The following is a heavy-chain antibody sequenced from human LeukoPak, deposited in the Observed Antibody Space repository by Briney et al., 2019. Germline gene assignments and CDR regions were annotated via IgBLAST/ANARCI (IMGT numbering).Heavy chain of an antibody. D-gene: IGHD3-9*01. CDR2: IRYDGSNK. CDR3: AKPIDILTNYGMDV. V-gene: IGHV3-30*02. CDR1: GFTFSSYG. J-gene: IGHJ6*02. Sequence: PGGSLRLSCAASGFTFSSYGMHWVRQAPGKGLEWVAFIRYDGSNKYYADSVKGRFTISRDNSKNTLYLQMNSLRAEDTAVYYCAKPIDILTNYGMDVWGQGTTVTVSS.